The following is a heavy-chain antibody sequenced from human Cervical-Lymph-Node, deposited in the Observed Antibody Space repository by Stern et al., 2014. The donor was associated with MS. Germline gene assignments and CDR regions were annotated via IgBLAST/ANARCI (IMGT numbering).Heavy chain of an antibody. D-gene: IGHD4/OR15-4a*01. J-gene: IGHJ4*02. CDR2: IYYTGSA. Sequence: QVQLQESGPGLVKPSQTLSLTCNVSGGSISSGDYYWTWIRQPPGKGPEWIVHIYYTGSAYYDPSLKSRVTISVDTSKNHFSLQLTSVTAADTAVYYCAREVADYASRIYFSYIDSWGQGTLVTVSA. V-gene: IGHV4-30-4*01. CDR1: GGSISSGDYY. CDR3: AREVADYASRIYFSYIDS.